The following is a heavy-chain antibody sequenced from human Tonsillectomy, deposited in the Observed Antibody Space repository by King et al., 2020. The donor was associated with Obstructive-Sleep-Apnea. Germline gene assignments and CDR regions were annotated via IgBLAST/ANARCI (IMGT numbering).Heavy chain of an antibody. CDR2: IYYSGST. V-gene: IGHV4-39*07. J-gene: IGHJ4*02. Sequence: QLQESGPGLVKPSETLSLTCTVSGGSISSSSYYWGWIRQPPGKGLEWIGSIYYSGSTYYNPSLKSRVTISVDTSKNQFSLKLSSVTAADTAVYYCARVAGVVGASYYFDYSGQGTLVTVSS. CDR3: ARVAGVVGASYYFDY. CDR1: GGSISSSSYY. D-gene: IGHD1-26*01.